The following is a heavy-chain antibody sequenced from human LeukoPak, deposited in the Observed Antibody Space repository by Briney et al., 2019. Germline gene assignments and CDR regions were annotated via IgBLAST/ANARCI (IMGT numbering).Heavy chain of an antibody. J-gene: IGHJ6*03. V-gene: IGHV1-69*01. D-gene: IGHD1-1*01. CDR3: ARGPTGYNWNDVSLRGYYYYYMDV. Sequence: ASVKVSCKASGGTFSSYAISWVRQAPGQGLEWMGGIIPIFGTANYAQKFLGRVTITADESTSTAYMELSSLRPEDTAVYYCARGPTGYNWNDVSLRGYYYYYMDVWGKGTTVTVSS. CDR2: IIPIFGTA. CDR1: GGTFSSYA.